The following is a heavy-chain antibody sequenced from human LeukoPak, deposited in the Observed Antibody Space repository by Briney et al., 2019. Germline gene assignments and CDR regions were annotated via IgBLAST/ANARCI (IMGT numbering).Heavy chain of an antibody. V-gene: IGHV1-46*01. Sequence: GASVKVSCKASGYTFINYYMHWVRQAPGQGLEWMGVINPSGGFTSYAQKFQGRVTMTRDTSTSTVYVELRSLRSEDTAMYYCARGTGHSSGWFDGWGQGTLVTVSS. D-gene: IGHD6-19*01. CDR1: GYTFINYY. CDR2: INPSGGFT. CDR3: ARGTGHSSGWFDG. J-gene: IGHJ5*02.